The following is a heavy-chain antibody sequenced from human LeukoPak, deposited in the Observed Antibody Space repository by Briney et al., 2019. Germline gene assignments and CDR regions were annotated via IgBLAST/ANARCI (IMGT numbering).Heavy chain of an antibody. CDR2: ISGSGGST. Sequence: GRSLRLSCAAAGFTFSSYAMSWVRQAPGEGLEWVSAISGSGGSTYYADSVKGRFTISRDNSKNTLYLQMNSLRAEDTAVYYCAKAEGEVRGVIRDWFDPWGQGTLVTVSS. CDR3: AKAEGEVRGVIRDWFDP. V-gene: IGHV3-23*01. J-gene: IGHJ5*02. CDR1: GFTFSSYA. D-gene: IGHD3-10*01.